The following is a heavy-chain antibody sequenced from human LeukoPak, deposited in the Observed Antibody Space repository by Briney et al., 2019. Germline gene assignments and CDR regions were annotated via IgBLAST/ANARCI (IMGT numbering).Heavy chain of an antibody. CDR1: GYTFTSYG. CDR3: ARGRAFGAASWYYFDY. J-gene: IGHJ4*02. Sequence: ASVKVSCKASGYTFTSYGISWVRQAPGQGLEWMGWISAHNGNTNYAQKLQGRVTMTTDTSTSTAYMELRSLRSDDTAVYYCARGRAFGAASWYYFDYWGQGTLVTVSS. CDR2: ISAHNGNT. D-gene: IGHD3-10*01. V-gene: IGHV1-18*01.